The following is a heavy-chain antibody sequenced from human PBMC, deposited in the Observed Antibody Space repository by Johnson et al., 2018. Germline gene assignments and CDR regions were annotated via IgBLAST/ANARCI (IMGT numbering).Heavy chain of an antibody. CDR1: GFTFSSYS. V-gene: IGHV3-21*01. CDR3: AREDIVVVPAASKGAYYYYYYMDV. D-gene: IGHD2-2*01. CDR2: ISSSSSYI. J-gene: IGHJ6*03. Sequence: VQLAESGGGLVKPGGSLRLSCAASGFTFSSYSMNWVRQAPGKGLEWVSSISSSSSYIYYADSVKGRFTISRDNAKNSLYLQMNSLRAEDTAVYYCAREDIVVVPAASKGAYYYYYYMDVWGQGTTVTVSS.